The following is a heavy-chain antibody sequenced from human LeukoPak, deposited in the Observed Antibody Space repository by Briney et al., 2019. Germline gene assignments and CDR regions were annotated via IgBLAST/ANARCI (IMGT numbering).Heavy chain of an antibody. Sequence: TGGSLRLPCAASGFTFSSYAMGWVRQAPGKGLEWVSAITASGGNTYYADSVKGRFTISRDNSKNTLYLQVNSLRAEDTAVYYCAKGNGYSYGRYYFDYWGQGTLVTVSS. V-gene: IGHV3-23*01. D-gene: IGHD5-18*01. CDR3: AKGNGYSYGRYYFDY. CDR2: ITASGGNT. J-gene: IGHJ4*02. CDR1: GFTFSSYA.